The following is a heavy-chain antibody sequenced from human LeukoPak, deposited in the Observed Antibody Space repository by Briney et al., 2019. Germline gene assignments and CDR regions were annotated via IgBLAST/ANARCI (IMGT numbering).Heavy chain of an antibody. CDR1: GITFSTYA. D-gene: IGHD3-10*01. J-gene: IGHJ4*02. Sequence: GGSLRLSCSASGITFSTYAMHWARQAPGKGLEYVSGISTNGGNTYYADSVKGRFTISRDNSKSTLYLQMSSLRADDTALYHCVKGEMAMVRGVHADWGQGTLVTVSS. CDR2: ISTNGGNT. V-gene: IGHV3-64D*09. CDR3: VKGEMAMVRGVHAD.